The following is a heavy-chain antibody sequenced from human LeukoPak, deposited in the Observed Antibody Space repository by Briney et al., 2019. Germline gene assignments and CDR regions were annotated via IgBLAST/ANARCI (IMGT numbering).Heavy chain of an antibody. D-gene: IGHD3-3*01. V-gene: IGHV3-23*01. CDR1: GFTFSSYG. J-gene: IGHJ5*02. CDR3: AKAVYDFWSGFSP. Sequence: GRSLRLSCAASGFTFSSYGMSWVRQAPGKGLEWVSSISVSGDTYYADSVKGRITISRDNSKDTLYLQMNSLRAEDTAVYYCAKAVYDFWSGFSPWGQGTLVTVSS. CDR2: ISVSGDT.